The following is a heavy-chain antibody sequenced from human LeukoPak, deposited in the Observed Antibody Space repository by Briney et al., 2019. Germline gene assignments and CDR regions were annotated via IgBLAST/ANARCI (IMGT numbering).Heavy chain of an antibody. V-gene: IGHV4-38-2*02. D-gene: IGHD2-2*03. Sequence: ASETLSLTCAVSGYSISSGYYWGWIRQPPGKGLEWIGSIYHSGSTYYNPSLKSRVTISVDTSKNQFSLKLSSVTAADTAVYYCARDSRSNVWISPSTHYFGYWGQGTLVTVSS. J-gene: IGHJ4*02. CDR2: IYHSGST. CDR3: ARDSRSNVWISPSTHYFGY. CDR1: GYSISSGYY.